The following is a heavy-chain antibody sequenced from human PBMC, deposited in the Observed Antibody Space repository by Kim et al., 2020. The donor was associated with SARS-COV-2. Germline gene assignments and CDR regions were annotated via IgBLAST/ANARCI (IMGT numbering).Heavy chain of an antibody. V-gene: IGHV3-74*01. CDR3: AWPSSGYYYPAS. D-gene: IGHD3-22*01. CDR1: GFTFSTYW. Sequence: GGSLRLSCAASGFTFSTYWMHWVRQAPGKGLEWVSRIKADGSATDYAGSVQGRFTISRDNAKNTLYLQMNSLRAEDTAVYYCAWPSSGYYYPASWGQGTLVTVSS. CDR2: IKADGSAT. J-gene: IGHJ4*02.